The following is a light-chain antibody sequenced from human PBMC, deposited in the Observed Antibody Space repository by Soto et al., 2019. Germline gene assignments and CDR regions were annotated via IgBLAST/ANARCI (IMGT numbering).Light chain of an antibody. CDR2: DVS. CDR3: SSYTSSSNVV. Sequence: QSVLTQPAPVSGSPGQSITISCTGTSSDVGGYNYVSWYQQHPGKAPKLMIYDVSNRPSGVSNRFSGSKSGNTASLTISGLQAEDEADYYCSSYTSSSNVVFGGGTKVTVL. J-gene: IGLJ2*01. V-gene: IGLV2-14*01. CDR1: SSDVGGYNY.